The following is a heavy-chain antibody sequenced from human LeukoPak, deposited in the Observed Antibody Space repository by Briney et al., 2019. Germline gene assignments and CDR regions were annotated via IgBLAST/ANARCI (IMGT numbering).Heavy chain of an antibody. D-gene: IGHD6-19*01. J-gene: IGHJ4*02. CDR3: AVAVAGRGYFDY. Sequence: PSEPLSLTCTVSGGCMSSYYWSWMGPPPGKGLEWFGYIYYSGSTNYNPSLKSRVTISVDTSKNQFSLKLSSVTAADTAVYYCAVAVAGRGYFDYWGQGTLVTVSS. CDR1: GGCMSSYY. CDR2: IYYSGST. V-gene: IGHV4-59*01.